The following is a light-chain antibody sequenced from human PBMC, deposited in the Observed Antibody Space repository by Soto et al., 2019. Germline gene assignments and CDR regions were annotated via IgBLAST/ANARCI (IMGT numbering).Light chain of an antibody. Sequence: EIVLTQSPCTLSLSPGERATLSCRASQSVSSSYLAWYQQKPGQAPRLLIYGASTRATGIPDRFSGTGSGTDFTLTISRLEPEDFAVYYCQHFGDSPVTFGQGTRLEIK. CDR3: QHFGDSPVT. CDR1: QSVSSSY. V-gene: IGKV3-20*01. J-gene: IGKJ5*01. CDR2: GAS.